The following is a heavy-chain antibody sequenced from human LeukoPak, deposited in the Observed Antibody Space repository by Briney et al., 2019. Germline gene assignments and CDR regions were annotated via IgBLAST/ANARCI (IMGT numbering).Heavy chain of an antibody. D-gene: IGHD4/OR15-4a*01. V-gene: IGHV3-74*01. CDR2: INGDGRTT. Sequence: PGRSLRLSCAASGFTFSPYWMHWVRQSPGKGLVWVSRINGDGRTTTYADSVKGRFTISRDNAKNTLYLQMNSLTAEDTAVYYCARSMVPLFEDWGQGTLVTVSS. CDR1: GFTFSPYW. CDR3: ARSMVPLFED. J-gene: IGHJ4*02.